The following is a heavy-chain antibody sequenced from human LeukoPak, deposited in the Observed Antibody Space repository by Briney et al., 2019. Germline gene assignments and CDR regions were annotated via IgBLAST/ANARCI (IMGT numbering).Heavy chain of an antibody. D-gene: IGHD5-18*01. J-gene: IGHJ4*02. CDR1: GFIFSTFW. V-gene: IGHV3-7*03. CDR2: IKQDGSVK. Sequence: GGSLRLSCVGSGFIFSTFWMSWVRQAPGKGLEWVANIKQDGSVKYYVDSVKGRYTISRDNAKNSLYLQMNSLRVEDTAVYYCARGGGYSYAPLNYWGQGTLVTVSS. CDR3: ARGGGYSYAPLNY.